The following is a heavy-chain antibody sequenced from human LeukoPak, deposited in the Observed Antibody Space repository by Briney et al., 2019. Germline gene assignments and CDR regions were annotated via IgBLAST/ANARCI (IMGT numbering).Heavy chain of an antibody. D-gene: IGHD3-16*01. CDR2: IYYSGST. CDR3: ARGGGDAFDI. J-gene: IGHJ3*02. Sequence: SESLSLTCTVSGGSISSGDYYWSWTRQPPGKGLEWIGYIYYSGSTYYNPSLKSRVTISVDTSKNQFSLKLSSVTAADTAVYYCARGGGDAFDIWGQGTMVTVSS. CDR1: GGSISSGDYY. V-gene: IGHV4-30-4*01.